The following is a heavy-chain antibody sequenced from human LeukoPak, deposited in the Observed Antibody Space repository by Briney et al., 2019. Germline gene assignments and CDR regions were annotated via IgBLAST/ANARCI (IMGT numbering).Heavy chain of an antibody. Sequence: ASVKVSCKASGYTFTSYYMHWVRQAPGQGLEWVAIINPNPSGGSTSYAQKFQGRVTMSRDMSTSTVYMEVSSLRSEDTAVYYCARSPTGSGSYYGLDYWGQGTLVTVSS. D-gene: IGHD1-26*01. V-gene: IGHV1-46*01. CDR1: GYTFTSYY. CDR2: INPNPSGGST. CDR3: ARSPTGSGSYYGLDY. J-gene: IGHJ4*02.